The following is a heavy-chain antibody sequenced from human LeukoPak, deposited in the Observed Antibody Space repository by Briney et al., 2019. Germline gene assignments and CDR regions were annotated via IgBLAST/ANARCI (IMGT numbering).Heavy chain of an antibody. CDR3: ARELRMATTPSFDY. CDR2: ISYDGSNK. V-gene: IGHV3-30*01. CDR1: GFTFSSYA. Sequence: GGSLRLSCAASGFTFSSYAMHWVRQAPGRGLEWVAVISYDGSNKYYADSVKGRFTISRDNSKNTLYLQMNSLRAEDTAVYYCARELRMATTPSFDYWGQGTLVTVSS. J-gene: IGHJ4*02. D-gene: IGHD5-24*01.